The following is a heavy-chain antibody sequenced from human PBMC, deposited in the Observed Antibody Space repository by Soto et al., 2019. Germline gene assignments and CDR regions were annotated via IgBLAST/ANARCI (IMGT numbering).Heavy chain of an antibody. V-gene: IGHV3-73*01. CDR1: GFTFSGSA. CDR3: SRQASDFWSGKPQYYMDV. CDR2: IRSKGNNYAP. J-gene: IGHJ6*03. D-gene: IGHD3-3*01. Sequence: EVQLVESGGGLVQPGGSLKLYFEASGFTFSGSAMHWVRQASGKGLEWVGRIRSKGNNYAPAYGASLQGRFTISRDDSKTAAYLQMNSLNTEDTAVYYCSRQASDFWSGKPQYYMDVWGKGTTVTVSS.